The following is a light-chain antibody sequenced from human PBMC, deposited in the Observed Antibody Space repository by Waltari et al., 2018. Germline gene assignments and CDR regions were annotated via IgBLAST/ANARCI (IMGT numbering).Light chain of an antibody. J-gene: IGKJ2*01. V-gene: IGKV3-15*01. CDR1: QSVSSN. Sequence: TLSVSPGERATLSCRASQSVSSNLAWYQQKPDQAPRLLIYGASTRATGIPARFSGSGSGTEFTLTISSLQSEDFAVYYCQQYNNWPPYTFGQGTKLEIK. CDR3: QQYNNWPPYT. CDR2: GAS.